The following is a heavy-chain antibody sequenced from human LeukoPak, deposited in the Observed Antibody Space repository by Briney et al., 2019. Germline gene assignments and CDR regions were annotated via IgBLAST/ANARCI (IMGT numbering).Heavy chain of an antibody. CDR2: FGGSGGTI. J-gene: IGHJ4*02. V-gene: IGHV3-23*01. D-gene: IGHD2-21*02. CDR1: GFTFSTYA. Sequence: GGSLRLSCAASGFTFSTYAMSWVRQAPGKGLEWVSHFGGSGGTIYYADSVKGRFTISRDNSKNTLYLRMNSLRAEDTAVYYCAKSDCGGDCHLLDYWGQGTLVTVSS. CDR3: AKSDCGGDCHLLDY.